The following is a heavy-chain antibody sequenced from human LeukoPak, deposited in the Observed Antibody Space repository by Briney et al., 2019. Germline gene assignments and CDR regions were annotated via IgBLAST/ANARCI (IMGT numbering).Heavy chain of an antibody. J-gene: IGHJ3*02. CDR3: ARDRDFWSGQTNEAFDI. CDR1: GGTFSSYA. D-gene: IGHD3-3*01. V-gene: IGHV1-69*01. CDR2: IIPIFGTA. Sequence: SSVKVSCKASGGTFSSYAISWGRQAPGQGLEWMGGIIPIFGTANYAQKLQGRVTITAEESTSTAYMELSSVRYEDTAVYYCARDRDFWSGQTNEAFDIWGQGTMVTVSS.